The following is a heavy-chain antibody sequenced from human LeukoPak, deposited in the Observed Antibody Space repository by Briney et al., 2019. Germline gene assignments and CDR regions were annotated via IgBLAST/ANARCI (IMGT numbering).Heavy chain of an antibody. Sequence: ASVKVSCKASGGTFSSYTISWVRQAPGQGLEWVGWINTETGNPSYAQGLTGRFVFSLDTSVSTAYLQISSLKPEDTAVYYCARGGHDSGGYYRYYFDYWGQGTLVTVPS. CDR1: GGTFSSYT. V-gene: IGHV7-4-1*02. CDR2: INTETGNP. CDR3: ARGGHDSGGYYRYYFDY. D-gene: IGHD3-22*01. J-gene: IGHJ4*02.